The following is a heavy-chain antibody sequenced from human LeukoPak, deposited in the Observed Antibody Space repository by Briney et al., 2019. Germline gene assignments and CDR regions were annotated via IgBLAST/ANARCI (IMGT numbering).Heavy chain of an antibody. D-gene: IGHD4-17*01. CDR1: GYPFSASG. CDR2: IDPNDGDT. Sequence: ASVKVSCKPSGYPFSASGVTWIRQAPGQGLEWMGWIDPNDGDTTYAQNFQGRVTMTTDTSTTTAYMELRSLRSDDTAVYYCARTGPFGDVYYFVHWGQGVLVTVSS. J-gene: IGHJ4*02. V-gene: IGHV1-18*04. CDR3: ARTGPFGDVYYFVH.